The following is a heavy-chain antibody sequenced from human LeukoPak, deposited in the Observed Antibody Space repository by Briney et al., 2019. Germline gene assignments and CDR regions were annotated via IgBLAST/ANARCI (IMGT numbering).Heavy chain of an antibody. J-gene: IGHJ4*02. CDR1: GVTLSSYA. CDR2: ISGRGGST. V-gene: IGHV3-23*01. D-gene: IGHD5-24*01. Sequence: GGSLRLSCAASGVTLSSYAMSWVRQAPGKGLEWVSAISGRGGSTYYADSVKGRFTISRDNSKNTLYLQMNSLRAEDTAVYYCAKDPLGYNPPYYFDYWGQGTLVTASS. CDR3: AKDPLGYNPPYYFDY.